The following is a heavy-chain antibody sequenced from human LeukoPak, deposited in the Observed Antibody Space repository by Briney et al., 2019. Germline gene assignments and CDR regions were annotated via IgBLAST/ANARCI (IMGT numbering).Heavy chain of an antibody. CDR2: IYTGDNT. Sequence: GGSLRLSCATSGFTLSSNYMSWVRQAPGKGLEWVSNIYTGDNTFYAASVQGRFTISRDNSKKTLYLQMNSLRAEDTAVYYCARVEDGYDSSGYIGYYFDYWGQGTLVTVSS. CDR1: GFTLSSNY. CDR3: ARVEDGYDSSGYIGYYFDY. J-gene: IGHJ4*02. D-gene: IGHD3-22*01. V-gene: IGHV3-66*01.